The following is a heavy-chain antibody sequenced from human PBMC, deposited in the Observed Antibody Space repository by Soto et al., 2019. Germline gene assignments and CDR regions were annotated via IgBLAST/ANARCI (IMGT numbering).Heavy chain of an antibody. V-gene: IGHV4-34*01. CDR1: GGSFSGYY. D-gene: IGHD6-13*01. CDR2: INQSGST. Sequence: SETLSITCAVYGGSFSGYYWSWIRQPPGKGLEWIGEINQSGSTNYNPSLKSRVTISVDTSKNQFSLKLSSVTAADTAVYYCAVIAAAWRRYYYYYCMHVPCPGTTVTVFS. CDR3: AVIAAAWRRYYYYYCMHV. J-gene: IGHJ6*02.